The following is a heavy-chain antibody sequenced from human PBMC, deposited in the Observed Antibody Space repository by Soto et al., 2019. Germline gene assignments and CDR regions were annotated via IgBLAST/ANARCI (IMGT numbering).Heavy chain of an antibody. CDR1: GYRFTNYW. Sequence: WESLKISCQGSGYRFTNYWIGWVRQMPGKGLEWMGIIYPGDSDTRDSPSFQGQVTISADKSISTAYLQWSSLKASDSAMYYCARHAYSGSYGSASDIWGQGTMVTVSS. J-gene: IGHJ3*02. CDR3: ARHAYSGSYGSASDI. V-gene: IGHV5-51*01. D-gene: IGHD1-26*01. CDR2: IYPGDSDT.